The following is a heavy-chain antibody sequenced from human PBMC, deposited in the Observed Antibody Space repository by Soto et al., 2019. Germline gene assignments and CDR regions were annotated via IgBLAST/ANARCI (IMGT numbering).Heavy chain of an antibody. CDR2: ISSSSSYT. Sequence: PGGSLRLSCAASGFTFSDYYMSWIRQAPGKGLECVSYISSSSSYTNYADSVKGRFTISRDNAKNSLYLQMNSLRAEDTAVYYCARAYYYDSSGYFPGYWGQGTLVTVSS. CDR3: ARAYYYDSSGYFPGY. CDR1: GFTFSDYY. V-gene: IGHV3-11*06. J-gene: IGHJ4*02. D-gene: IGHD3-22*01.